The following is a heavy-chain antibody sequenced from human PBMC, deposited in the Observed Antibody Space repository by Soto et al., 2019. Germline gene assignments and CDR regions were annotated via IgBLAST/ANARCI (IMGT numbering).Heavy chain of an antibody. D-gene: IGHD3-3*02. CDR3: ARDFNSIFDDFADMRWNFDP. Sequence: SLTCSVTVGSILNYYWSWVRQSAGKGLEWIGRVFTTGTTDYNPSLKVRVTISVDTSKNQFSLSLRSVTAADTAIYYCARDFNSIFDDFADMRWNFDPWGQGTLVTVSS. V-gene: IGHV4-4*07. CDR1: VGSILNYY. J-gene: IGHJ5*02. CDR2: VFTTGTT.